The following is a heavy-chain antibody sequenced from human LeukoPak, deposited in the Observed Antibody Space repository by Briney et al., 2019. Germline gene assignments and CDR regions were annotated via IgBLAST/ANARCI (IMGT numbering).Heavy chain of an antibody. CDR3: ARHKNLGVAPFDY. V-gene: IGHV4-34*01. CDR1: GGSFSGYY. D-gene: IGHD3-16*01. J-gene: IGHJ4*02. Sequence: PSETLSLTCAVYGGSFSGYYWSWIRQPPGKGLEWIGSIHYSGNTYYSPSLKSRVTISIDMSKNQFSLKLSSMPAADTAIYYCARHKNLGVAPFDYWGQGILVTVSS. CDR2: IHYSGNT.